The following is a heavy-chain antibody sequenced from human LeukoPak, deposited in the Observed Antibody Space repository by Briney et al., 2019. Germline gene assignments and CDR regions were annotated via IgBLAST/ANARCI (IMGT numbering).Heavy chain of an antibody. V-gene: IGHV3-7*03. J-gene: IGHJ6*04. CDR2: IKQDGSEK. D-gene: IGHD2-2*01. Sequence: GGSLRLSCAASGFTFSSYWMSWVRQAPGKGLEWVANIKQDGSEKYYVDSVKGRFTISRDNAKNSLYLQMNSLRAEDTAVYYCAIDRGVPAAGMDVWGKGTTVTVSS. CDR1: GFTFSSYW. CDR3: AIDRGVPAAGMDV.